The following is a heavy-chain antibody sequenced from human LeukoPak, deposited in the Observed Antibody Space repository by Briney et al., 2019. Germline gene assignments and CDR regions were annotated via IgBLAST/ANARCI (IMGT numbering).Heavy chain of an antibody. CDR1: GFTVKSTY. V-gene: IGHV3-66*01. D-gene: IGHD1-26*01. CDR2: IYSGGST. CDR3: ARGGGVGSSVTFDI. J-gene: IGHJ3*02. Sequence: GGSLRLSCAASGFTVKSTYMSWVRQAQGKGLEWVGVIYSGGSTYYSDAVKDRFIISRDNSENTIYLEMNNLRAEDTAVYYCARGGGVGSSVTFDIWGRGTRVTVSS.